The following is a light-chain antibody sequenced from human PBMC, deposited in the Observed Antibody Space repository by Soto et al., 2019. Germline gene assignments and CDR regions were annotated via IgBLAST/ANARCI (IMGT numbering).Light chain of an antibody. CDR3: SSYTSSSTRV. J-gene: IGLJ3*02. CDR1: SSDVGGYNY. V-gene: IGLV2-14*01. Sequence: QSALTQPASVSGSPGQSISISCTGTSSDVGGYNYVSWYQHHPGKAPKLIIYEVSNRPSGVSNRFSGSKSDNTASLTISGLQAEDEADYYCSSYTSSSTRVFGGGTKLTVL. CDR2: EVS.